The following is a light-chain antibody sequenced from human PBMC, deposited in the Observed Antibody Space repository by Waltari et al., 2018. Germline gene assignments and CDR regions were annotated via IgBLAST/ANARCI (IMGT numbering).Light chain of an antibody. CDR3: QQSFRIPYT. J-gene: IGKJ2*01. CDR2: TAS. V-gene: IGKV1-39*01. CDR1: PIINTF. Sequence: DIQMTQSPSSLSASVGDRVTITCRASPIINTFLNWYQQKPGEAPKLLIYTASRMQSGVPSRFSGSGTGTEFSLTISSLQPDDFATYFCQQSFRIPYTFGQGTNLEI.